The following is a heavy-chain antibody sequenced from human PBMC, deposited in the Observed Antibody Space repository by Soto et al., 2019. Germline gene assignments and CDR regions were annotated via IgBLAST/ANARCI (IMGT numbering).Heavy chain of an antibody. D-gene: IGHD2-15*01. CDR3: ARTKCSGGSCYSWSLDY. Sequence: SETLSLTCTVSGGSITTGGYYWGWIRQLPGKGLEWIGHRYYSESTYYNPSLKSRVSISLDTSKNQVSLKLSFVTAADTAMYYCARTKCSGGSCYSWSLDYWGQGTPVTVSS. CDR2: RYYSEST. V-gene: IGHV4-31*03. CDR1: GGSITTGGYY. J-gene: IGHJ4*02.